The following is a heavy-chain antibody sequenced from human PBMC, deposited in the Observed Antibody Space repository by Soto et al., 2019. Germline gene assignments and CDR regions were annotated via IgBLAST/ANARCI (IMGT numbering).Heavy chain of an antibody. J-gene: IGHJ4*02. CDR1: GFTFSSYS. V-gene: IGHV3-48*01. Sequence: PGGSLRLSCAASGFTFSSYSMNWVCQAPGKGLEWVSYISSSSSTIYYADSVKGRFTISRDNAKNSLYLQMNSLRAEDTAVYYSARVDCSSTSCYFPYYFDYWGQGTLVTVSS. CDR2: ISSSSSTI. D-gene: IGHD2-2*01. CDR3: ARVDCSSTSCYFPYYFDY.